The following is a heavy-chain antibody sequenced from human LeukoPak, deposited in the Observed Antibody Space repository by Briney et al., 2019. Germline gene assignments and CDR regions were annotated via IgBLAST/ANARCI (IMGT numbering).Heavy chain of an antibody. Sequence: PSETLSLTCAVSGDSFSSHYWTWIRRAPGRGLEWIGYISYIGTTNYNPSLKSRVAISIDTSKNQFSLKLTSVATADTAVYYCARDLVTVTRGFDIWGLGTMVSVSS. CDR3: ARDLVTVTRGFDI. V-gene: IGHV4-59*11. D-gene: IGHD4-17*01. CDR1: GDSFSSHY. J-gene: IGHJ3*02. CDR2: ISYIGTT.